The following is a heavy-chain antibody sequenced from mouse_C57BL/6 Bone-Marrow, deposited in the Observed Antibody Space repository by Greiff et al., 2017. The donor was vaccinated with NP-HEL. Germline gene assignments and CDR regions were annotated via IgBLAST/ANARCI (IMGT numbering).Heavy chain of an antibody. J-gene: IGHJ1*03. CDR3: ARRDSNSLWYFDV. CDR2: ISSGGSYT. D-gene: IGHD2-5*01. Sequence: EVQRVESGGDLVKPGGSLKLSCAASGFTFSSYGMSWVRQTPDKRLEWVATISSGGSYTYYPDSVKGRFTISRDNAKNTLYLQMSSLKSEDTAMYYCARRDSNSLWYFDVWGTGTTVTVSS. V-gene: IGHV5-6*01. CDR1: GFTFSSYG.